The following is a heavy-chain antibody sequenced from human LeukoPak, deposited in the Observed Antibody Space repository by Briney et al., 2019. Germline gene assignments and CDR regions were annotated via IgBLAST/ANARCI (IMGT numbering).Heavy chain of an antibody. CDR2: IHDSGST. CDR3: AREVRYSGYDWALDWFDP. V-gene: IGHV4-59*12. D-gene: IGHD5-12*01. J-gene: IGHJ5*02. Sequence: SETLSLICTVSGGTISSYYWNWIRQPPGKGLEWIGYIHDSGSTNYNPSLKSRVTISVDTSKNQFSLKLSSVTAADTAVYYCAREVRYSGYDWALDWFDPWGQGTLVTVSS. CDR1: GGTISSYY.